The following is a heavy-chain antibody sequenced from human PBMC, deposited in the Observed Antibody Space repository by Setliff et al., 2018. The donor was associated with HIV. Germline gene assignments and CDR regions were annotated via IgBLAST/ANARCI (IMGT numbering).Heavy chain of an antibody. J-gene: IGHJ4*02. D-gene: IGHD3-16*01. CDR2: INPSGGST. CDR3: ARGGGATGFDY. V-gene: IGHV1-46*01. Sequence: ASVKVSCKASGYTFTSYYMHWVRQAPGQGLEWMGIINPSGGSTSYAQKFQGRVTMTRDTSTSTVYMGLSSLRSEDMAVYYCARGGGATGFDYWGQGTLVTVSS. CDR1: GYTFTSYY.